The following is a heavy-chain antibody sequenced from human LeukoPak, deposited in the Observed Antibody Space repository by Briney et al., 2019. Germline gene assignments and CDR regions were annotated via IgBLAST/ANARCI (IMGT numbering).Heavy chain of an antibody. CDR1: GGSISSSSYY. J-gene: IGHJ5*02. D-gene: IGHD6-13*01. V-gene: IGHV4-39*07. CDR3: ARVGSFNWFDP. CDR2: IYYSGST. Sequence: SETLSLTCTVSGGSISSSSYYWGWIRQPPGKGLEWIGSIYYSGSTYYNPSLKSRVTISVDTSKNQFSLKLSSVTAADTAVYYCARVGSFNWFDPWGQGTLVTVSS.